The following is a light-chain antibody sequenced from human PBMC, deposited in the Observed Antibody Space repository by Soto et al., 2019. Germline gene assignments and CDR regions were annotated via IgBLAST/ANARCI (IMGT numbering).Light chain of an antibody. CDR2: AAS. CDR1: QSISSY. CDR3: QQRNMWPIT. J-gene: IGKJ5*01. Sequence: DIQMTQSPSSLSASVGGRVTITCLASQSISSYLNWYQQKPGKAPNLLIYAASNLQSGVPSRFSGGGSGTDFTLTISSLEPEDSAVYYCQQRNMWPITFGQGTRLEI. V-gene: IGKV1-39*01.